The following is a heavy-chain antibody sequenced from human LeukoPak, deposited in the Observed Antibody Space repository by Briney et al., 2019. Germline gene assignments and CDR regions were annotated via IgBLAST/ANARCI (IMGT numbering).Heavy chain of an antibody. CDR3: AKRNLHPRGPAY. Sequence: TGGSLRLSCAASGFTFSCYAMSWVRQAPGKGLEWVSAISGSGGSTYYADSVKGRFTISRDNSKNTLYLQMNSLRAEDTAVYYCAKRNLHPRGPAYWGQGTLVTVSS. J-gene: IGHJ4*02. CDR2: ISGSGGST. D-gene: IGHD6-25*01. V-gene: IGHV3-23*01. CDR1: GFTFSCYA.